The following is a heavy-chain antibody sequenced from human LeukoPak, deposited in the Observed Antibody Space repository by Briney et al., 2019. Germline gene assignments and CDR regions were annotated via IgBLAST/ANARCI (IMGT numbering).Heavy chain of an antibody. CDR3: ARVTTAWYVVGY. D-gene: IGHD6-13*01. CDR1: GFTVSSNY. J-gene: IGHJ4*02. V-gene: IGHV3-66*01. CDR2: IYSGGST. Sequence: PGGSLRLSCAASGFTVSSNYMSWVRQAPGKGLEWVSVIYSGGSTYYADSVKGRFTISRDNSKNTLYLQMNSLRAEDTAVYYCARVTTAWYVVGYWGQGTLVTVSS.